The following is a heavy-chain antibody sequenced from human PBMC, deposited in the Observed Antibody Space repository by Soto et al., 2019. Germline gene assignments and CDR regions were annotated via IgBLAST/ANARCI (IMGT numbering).Heavy chain of an antibody. J-gene: IGHJ6*03. Sequence: QVQLVQSGAEVKKPGASVKVSCKASGYTFTSYDINSVRQATGQVLEWMGWMNPNSGNTVYAQKFQGRVTMTRTTSISTAYMELSSLRSEDTAVYYCASVYYDVWSGRSYYYYYCMDGWGKGTTVTVSS. V-gene: IGHV1-8*01. CDR3: ASVYYDVWSGRSYYYYYCMDG. D-gene: IGHD3-3*01. CDR2: MNPNSGNT. CDR1: GYTFTSYD.